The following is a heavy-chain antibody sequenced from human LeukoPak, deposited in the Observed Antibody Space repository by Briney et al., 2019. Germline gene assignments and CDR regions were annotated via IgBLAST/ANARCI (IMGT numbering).Heavy chain of an antibody. V-gene: IGHV1-46*01. CDR3: ARADSGGYFDY. D-gene: IGHD3-22*01. CDR2: INPSGGST. Sequence: GASVKVSCKASGYTFTSYYMHWVRQAPGQGLEWMGIINPSGGSTSYAQKFQGRVTMTRDTSTGTVYMELSSLRSEDTAVYYCARADSGGYFDYWGQGTLVTVSS. CDR1: GYTFTSYY. J-gene: IGHJ4*02.